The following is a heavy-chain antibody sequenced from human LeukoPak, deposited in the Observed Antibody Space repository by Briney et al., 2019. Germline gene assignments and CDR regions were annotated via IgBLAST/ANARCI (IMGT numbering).Heavy chain of an antibody. CDR1: GGSISSSSYY. CDR2: IYYSGST. D-gene: IGHD3-9*01. J-gene: IGHJ4*02. CDR3: ARLDDILTGVNRGSY. Sequence: SETLSLTCTVSGGSISSSSYYWGWIRQPPGKWLEWIGSIYYSGSTYYNPSLKSRVTISVDTSKNQFSLKLSSVTAADTAVYYCARLDDILTGVNRGSYWGQGTLVTVSS. V-gene: IGHV4-39*01.